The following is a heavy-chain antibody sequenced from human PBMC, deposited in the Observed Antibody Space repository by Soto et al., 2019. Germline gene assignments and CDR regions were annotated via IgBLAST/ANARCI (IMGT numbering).Heavy chain of an antibody. J-gene: IGHJ6*02. CDR3: ARHDYDILTGLGYYYYGMDV. V-gene: IGHV5-10-1*01. Sequence: GEAQKISGKGCGYSFSSYCIRWVRQIPGKGLEWMGRIDPSDSYTNYSPSFQGHVTISADKSISTAYLQWSSLKASDTAMYYCARHDYDILTGLGYYYYGMDVWGQGTTVTVSS. D-gene: IGHD3-9*01. CDR1: GYSFSSYC. CDR2: IDPSDSYT.